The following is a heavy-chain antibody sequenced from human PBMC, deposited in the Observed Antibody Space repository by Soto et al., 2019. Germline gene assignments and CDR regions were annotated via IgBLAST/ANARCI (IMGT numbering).Heavy chain of an antibody. D-gene: IGHD6-19*01. Sequence: PGGSLRLSCAASGFTFGTYAMNWVRQAPGKGLEWVSSTPGSGGSAYYADSVRGRFTISRDNSKNTVYLQLDSLRPEDSAIYYCAKGGSSGWFYFDFSGQGAQVTVYS. CDR2: TPGSGGSA. CDR3: AKGGSSGWFYFDF. CDR1: GFTFGTYA. V-gene: IGHV3-23*01. J-gene: IGHJ4*02.